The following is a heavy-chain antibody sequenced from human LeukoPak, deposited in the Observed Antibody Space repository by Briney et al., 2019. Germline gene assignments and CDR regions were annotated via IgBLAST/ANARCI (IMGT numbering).Heavy chain of an antibody. CDR3: AREAVTSRSGDY. D-gene: IGHD4-17*01. J-gene: IGHJ4*02. V-gene: IGHV4-61*01. Sequence: PSETLSLTCSVSGGSVSSGSYYWSWIRQPPGKGLEWIGYIYYSGSTNYNPSLKSRVTISVDTSKNQFSLKLSSVTAADTAVYYCAREAVTSRSGDYWGQGTLVTVSS. CDR1: GGSVSSGSYY. CDR2: IYYSGST.